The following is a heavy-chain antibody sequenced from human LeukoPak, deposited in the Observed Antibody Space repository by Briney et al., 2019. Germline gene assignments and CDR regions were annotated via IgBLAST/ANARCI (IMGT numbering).Heavy chain of an antibody. CDR3: AKKTYYYDSSGYYIDAFDI. D-gene: IGHD3-22*01. CDR1: GFTFNSCG. CDR2: ISYDGSNK. J-gene: IGHJ3*02. V-gene: IGHV3-30*18. Sequence: GGSLRLSCAASGFTFNSCGMPWVRQAPGKGLEWVAVISYDGSNKYYADSVKGRFTISRDNSKNTLYLQMNSLRAEDTAVYYCAKKTYYYDSSGYYIDAFDIWGQGTMVTVSS.